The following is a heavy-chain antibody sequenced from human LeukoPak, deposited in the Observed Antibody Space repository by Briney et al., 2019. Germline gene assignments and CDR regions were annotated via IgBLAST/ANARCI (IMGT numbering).Heavy chain of an antibody. CDR2: IRSQTAGGTT. CDR1: GLTLSNVW. J-gene: IGHJ1*01. Sequence: GSLRLSCAVSGLTLSNVWMNWVRQAPGKGLEWVGRIRSQTAGGTTDFAAPVKGRFSISRDDLKNSLYLQMNSLTSEDTAVYYCAHGSAQYYEYWGQGTLVTVSS. CDR3: AHGSAQYYEY. D-gene: IGHD2-15*01. V-gene: IGHV3-15*07.